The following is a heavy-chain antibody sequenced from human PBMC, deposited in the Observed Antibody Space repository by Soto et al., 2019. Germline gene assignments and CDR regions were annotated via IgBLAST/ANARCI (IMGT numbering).Heavy chain of an antibody. CDR2: ISYDGNEK. CDR3: ARSVAVAGLDY. D-gene: IGHD6-19*01. CDR1: GFTLSSYS. J-gene: IGHJ4*02. V-gene: IGHV3-30-3*01. Sequence: QVQLVESGGGVVQPGRSLRLSCAASGFTLSSYSMHWVRQAPGKGLEWVGVISYDGNEKYYRDSVKGRFSISRDTSNNTVHLQMNSLRPEDTAVYYCARSVAVAGLDYWGQGTLVTVSS.